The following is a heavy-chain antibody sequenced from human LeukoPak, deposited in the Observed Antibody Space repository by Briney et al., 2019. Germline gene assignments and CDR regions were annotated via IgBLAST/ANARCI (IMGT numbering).Heavy chain of an antibody. Sequence: GGSLRLSCAASGFTFSNFWMHWVRQAPGEGLVWVSRMNGDGSYTSYADSVKGRFTISRDNAQNSLFLELNSLRGEDTAVYYCARERNFYYFDYWGQGALVTVSS. J-gene: IGHJ4*02. CDR1: GFTFSNFW. CDR2: MNGDGSYT. V-gene: IGHV3-74*01. D-gene: IGHD3-3*01. CDR3: ARERNFYYFDY.